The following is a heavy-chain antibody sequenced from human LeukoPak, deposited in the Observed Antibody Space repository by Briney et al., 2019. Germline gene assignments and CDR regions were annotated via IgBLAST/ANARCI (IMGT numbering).Heavy chain of an antibody. Sequence: PGGSLRLSCGASGFSFTTYWMGWVRQAPGKGLEWVASIKQDGTEKYYVDSVKGRFTISRDNAKNSLYLQMNSLRAEDTAVYYCARTEKKQLNPLDYWGQGTLVTVSS. CDR2: IKQDGTEK. CDR3: ARTEKKQLNPLDY. V-gene: IGHV3-7*01. CDR1: GFSFTTYW. D-gene: IGHD6-6*01. J-gene: IGHJ4*02.